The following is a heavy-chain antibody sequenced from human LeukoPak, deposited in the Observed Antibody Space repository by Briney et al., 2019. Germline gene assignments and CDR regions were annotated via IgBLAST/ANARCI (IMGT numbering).Heavy chain of an antibody. CDR2: ISYDGSNK. CDR1: GFTFSSYA. CDR3: AREIAVAGYYYYGMDV. Sequence: GGSLRLSCAASGFTFSSYAMHWVRQAPGKGLEWVAVISYDGSNKYYADSVKGRFTISRDNSKNTLYLQTNSLRAEDTAVYYCAREIAVAGYYYYGMDVWGQGTTVTVSS. V-gene: IGHV3-30-3*01. J-gene: IGHJ6*02. D-gene: IGHD6-19*01.